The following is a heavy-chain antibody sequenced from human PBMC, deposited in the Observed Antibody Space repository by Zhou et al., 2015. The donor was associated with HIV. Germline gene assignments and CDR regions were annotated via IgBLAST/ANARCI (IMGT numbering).Heavy chain of an antibody. Sequence: QVQLVQSGAEVKKPGSSVKVSCKASGGTFSSYAISWVRQAPGQGLEWMGGIIPIFGTANYAQKFQGRVTITADESTSTAYMELSSLRSEDTAVYYCASYGDPQRQYYDRSGIPRGADWFDPWGQGTLVIVSS. CDR1: GGTFSSYA. V-gene: IGHV1-69*01. CDR2: IIPIFGTA. D-gene: IGHD3-9*01. J-gene: IGHJ5*02. CDR3: ASYGDPQRQYYDRSGIPRGADWFDP.